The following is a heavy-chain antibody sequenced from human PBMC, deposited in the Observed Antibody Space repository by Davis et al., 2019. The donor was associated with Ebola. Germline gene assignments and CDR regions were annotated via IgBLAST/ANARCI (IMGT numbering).Heavy chain of an antibody. CDR1: GGSISSSNW. V-gene: IGHV4-4*02. J-gene: IGHJ4*02. CDR2: IYHSGST. D-gene: IGHD6-6*01. CDR3: ARGREVYSSSSAGYRFDY. Sequence: PSETLSLTCAVSGGSISSSNWWSWVRQPPGKGLEWIGEIYHSGSTNYNPSLKSRVTISVDTSKNQFSLKLSSVTAADTAVYYCARGREVYSSSSAGYRFDYWGQGTLVTVSS.